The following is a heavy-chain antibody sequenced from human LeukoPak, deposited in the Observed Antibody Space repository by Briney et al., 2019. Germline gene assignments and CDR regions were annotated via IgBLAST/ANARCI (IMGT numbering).Heavy chain of an antibody. CDR3: ASLTYYYDSSGYYESFDI. J-gene: IGHJ3*02. CDR2: IDYSGST. Sequence: SETLSLTCTVSGGSISSSSYYWGWIRQPPGKGLEWIGSIDYSGSTYHIPSLKSRVTISVDTSKNQFSLKLSSVTAADTAVYYCASLTYYYDSSGYYESFDIWGQGTMVTVSS. CDR1: GGSISSSSYY. D-gene: IGHD3-22*01. V-gene: IGHV4-39*07.